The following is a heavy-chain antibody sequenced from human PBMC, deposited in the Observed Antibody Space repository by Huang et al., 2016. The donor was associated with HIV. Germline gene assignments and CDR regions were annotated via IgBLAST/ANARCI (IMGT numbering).Heavy chain of an antibody. CDR1: GGSFSGYY. CDR2: INHRESN. J-gene: IGHJ6*03. V-gene: IGHV4-34*01. Sequence: QVQLQQWGAGLLRPSETLSLTCAVYGGSFSGYYGTWIRQPPGKGLEWIGEINHRESNNYNPSLKSRVTISVDTSRNQFSLTLTSVTAADTAVYYCARGQGGYYYYYMDVWGKGTTVTVSS. CDR3: ARGQGGYYYYYMDV.